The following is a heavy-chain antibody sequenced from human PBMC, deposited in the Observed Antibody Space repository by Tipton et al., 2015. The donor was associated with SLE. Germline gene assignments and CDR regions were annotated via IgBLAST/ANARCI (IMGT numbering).Heavy chain of an antibody. V-gene: IGHV4-59*01. D-gene: IGHD1-14*01. CDR3: AAQPVAGLWYFDL. J-gene: IGHJ2*01. CDR1: GGSISSYY. Sequence: TLSLTCTVSGGSISSYYWSRIRQPPGKGLEWIGYIYYSGSTNYNPSLKSRVTISVDTSKNQFSLKLSSVTAADTAVYYCAAQPVAGLWYFDLGGRGTLVTVSS. CDR2: IYYSGST.